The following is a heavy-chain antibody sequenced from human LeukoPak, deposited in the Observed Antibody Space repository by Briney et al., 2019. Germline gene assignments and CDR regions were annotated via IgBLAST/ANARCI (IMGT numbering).Heavy chain of an antibody. J-gene: IGHJ4*02. CDR1: GFTFGDYA. D-gene: IGHD3-10*01. CDR3: TSPYGSGSYLGEMAFDY. CDR2: IRSKAYGGTT. V-gene: IGHV3-49*03. Sequence: PGGSLRLSCTASGFTFGDYAMSWFRQAPGKGLEWVGFIRSKAYGGTTEYAASVKGRFTISRDDSKSIAYLQMNSLKTEDTAVYYCTSPYGSGSYLGEMAFDYWGQGTLVTVSS.